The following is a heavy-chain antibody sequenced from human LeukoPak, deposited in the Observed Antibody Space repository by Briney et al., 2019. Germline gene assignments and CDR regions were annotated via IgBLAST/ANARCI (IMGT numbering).Heavy chain of an antibody. D-gene: IGHD3-10*01. CDR1: GFTFSSYG. CDR2: IRYDGSNK. J-gene: IGHJ4*02. Sequence: SGGSLRLSCAASGFTFSSYGMHWVRQAPGKGLEWVAFIRYDGSNKYYADSEKGRFTISRDNSKNTLYLQMNSLRAEDTAVYYCAKDRTGAFDYWGQGTLVTVSS. CDR3: AKDRTGAFDY. V-gene: IGHV3-30*02.